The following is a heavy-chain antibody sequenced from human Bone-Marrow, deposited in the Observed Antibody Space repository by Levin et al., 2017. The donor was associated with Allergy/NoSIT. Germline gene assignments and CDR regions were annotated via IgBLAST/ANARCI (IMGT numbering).Heavy chain of an antibody. V-gene: IGHV3-21*01. J-gene: IGHJ4*02. Sequence: PGGSLRLSCAASGFTLNSYSMNWVRQAPGKGLEWVSAIRSGGKFIYYADSVRGRFTISADNAKDSVYLQMDDLRAEDTAVFYCARWGGCSTTACYLAFWGQGALVTVSS. D-gene: IGHD2-2*01. CDR2: IRSGGKFI. CDR1: GFTLNSYS. CDR3: ARWGGCSTTACYLAF.